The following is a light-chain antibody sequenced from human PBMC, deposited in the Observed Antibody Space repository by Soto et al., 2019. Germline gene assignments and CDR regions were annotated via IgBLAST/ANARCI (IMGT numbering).Light chain of an antibody. J-gene: IGKJ5*01. CDR2: TAS. Sequence: DIQMTQSPSSLSASVGDRVSITCRASQGISTYLNWFQQKPGEAPNLLIYTASTLHSGVPSRFSGSGSGTDFILTISNLQPEDFATYYCQQSYDHPVTFGQGTRLDIK. CDR3: QQSYDHPVT. CDR1: QGISTY. V-gene: IGKV1-39*01.